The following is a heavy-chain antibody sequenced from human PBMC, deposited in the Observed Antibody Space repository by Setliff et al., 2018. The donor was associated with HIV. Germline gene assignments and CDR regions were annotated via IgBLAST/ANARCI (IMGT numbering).Heavy chain of an antibody. CDR3: TRVGTYGVGGWFDP. CDR1: GGSISSSTYY. D-gene: IGHD3-16*01. CDR2: IYYSGST. Sequence: ETLSLTCTVSGGSISSSTYYCGWIRQPPGKGLEWIGSIYYSGSTYYNPSLKSLVTISVDTSKNQFSLKLSSVTAADTAMYYCTRVGTYGVGGWFDPWGQGSLVTVSS. V-gene: IGHV4-39*07. J-gene: IGHJ5*02.